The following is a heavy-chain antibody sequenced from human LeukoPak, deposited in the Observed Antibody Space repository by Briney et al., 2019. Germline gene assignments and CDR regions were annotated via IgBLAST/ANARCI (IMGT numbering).Heavy chain of an antibody. D-gene: IGHD2-2*01. CDR3: ARGPFKRRLGYCSSTSCYAGVNYFDY. J-gene: IGHJ4*02. CDR1: GGSFSGYY. CDR2: INHSGIT. V-gene: IGHV4-34*01. Sequence: PSETLSLTCAVYGGSFSGYYWSWIRQPPGKGLEWIGEINHSGITNYNPSLKSRVTISVDTSKNQFSLKLSSVTAADTAVYYCARGPFKRRLGYCSSTSCYAGVNYFDYWGQGTLVTVSS.